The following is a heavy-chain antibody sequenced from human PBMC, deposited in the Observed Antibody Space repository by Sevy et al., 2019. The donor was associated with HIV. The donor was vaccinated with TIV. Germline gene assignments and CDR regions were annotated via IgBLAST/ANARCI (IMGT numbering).Heavy chain of an antibody. D-gene: IGHD2-8*01. V-gene: IGHV3-23*01. J-gene: IGHJ4*02. CDR2: LSFGCGEI. Sequence: GGSLRLSCAASGFTFSKYSMSWVRQPPGKGLEWVSTLSFGCGEINYADSVKGRFTISRDNSKSSVYLQMNNLGPEDPAVYYCAREGCTKPHDYWGQGTLVTVSS. CDR1: GFTFSKYS. CDR3: AREGCTKPHDY.